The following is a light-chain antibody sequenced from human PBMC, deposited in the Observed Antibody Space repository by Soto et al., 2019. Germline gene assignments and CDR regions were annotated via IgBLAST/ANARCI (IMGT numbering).Light chain of an antibody. Sequence: QSALTQPASVSGSPGQSITMSCTGTSSDIGGYNYVSWYQQRPGKAPKLMIYDVSDRPSGVSDRFSGSKSGNTASLTISGLQSEDEADYSCSSYTTSSTWVFGGGTKLTVL. CDR3: SSYTTSSTWV. CDR1: SSDIGGYNY. V-gene: IGLV2-14*03. CDR2: DVS. J-gene: IGLJ3*02.